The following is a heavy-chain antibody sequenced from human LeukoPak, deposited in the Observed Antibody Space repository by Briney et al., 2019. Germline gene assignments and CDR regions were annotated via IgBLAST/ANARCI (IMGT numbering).Heavy chain of an antibody. D-gene: IGHD3-16*01. V-gene: IGHV5-51*01. CDR1: GYSFTSYW. J-gene: IGHJ5*02. CDR2: IYPGDSDT. Sequence: GASLKISFKGSGYSFTSYWIGWVRQMPGKGLAWKGIIYPGDSDTRYSPSFQGQVTISADKSISTAYLQWSSLKASDTAMYYCARQGDAFRHWFDPWGQGTLVTVSS. CDR3: ARQGDAFRHWFDP.